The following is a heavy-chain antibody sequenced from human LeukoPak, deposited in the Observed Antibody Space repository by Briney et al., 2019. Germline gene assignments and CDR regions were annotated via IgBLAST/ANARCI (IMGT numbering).Heavy chain of an antibody. J-gene: IGHJ5*02. CDR1: GFTFSSYS. CDR2: ISSSSSYI. V-gene: IGHV3-21*01. D-gene: IGHD2-2*01. Sequence: GGSLRLSCAASGFTFSSYSMNWVRQAPGKGLEWVSSISSSSSYIYYADSVKGRFTISRDNAKNSLYLQMNSLRAEDTAVYYCASSIVVVPAAGYWFDPWGQGTLVTVSS. CDR3: ASSIVVVPAAGYWFDP.